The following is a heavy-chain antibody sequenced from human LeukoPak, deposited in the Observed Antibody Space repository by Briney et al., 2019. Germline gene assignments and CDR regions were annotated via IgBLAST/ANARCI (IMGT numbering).Heavy chain of an antibody. J-gene: IGHJ6*02. Sequence: VASVKVSCKASGGTFSSYAISWVRQAPGQGLEWMGGIIPTFGTANYAQKFQGRVTITADESTSTAYMGLSSLRSEDTAVYYCARGGYYYGMDVWGQGTTVTVSS. CDR2: IIPTFGTA. CDR1: GGTFSSYA. V-gene: IGHV1-69*01. CDR3: ARGGYYYGMDV.